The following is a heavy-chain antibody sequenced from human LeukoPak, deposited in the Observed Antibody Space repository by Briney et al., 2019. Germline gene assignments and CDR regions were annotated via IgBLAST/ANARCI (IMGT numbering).Heavy chain of an antibody. CDR2: ISVGGAN. J-gene: IGHJ4*02. Sequence: PSETLSLTCTVSGGSISTFHWNWIRQSPGKGLEWIGYISVGGANNYNPSLKSRVTMSVDTSKNQFSLKLSSVTAADTAVYYCARGRSSGWYYFDYWGQGTLVTVSS. CDR3: ARGRSSGWYYFDY. V-gene: IGHV4-59*12. D-gene: IGHD6-19*01. CDR1: GGSISTFH.